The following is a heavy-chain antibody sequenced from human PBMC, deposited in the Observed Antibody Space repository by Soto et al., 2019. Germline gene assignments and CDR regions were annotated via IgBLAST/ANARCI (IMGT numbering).Heavy chain of an antibody. Sequence: QITLKESGPALVKPTQTLTLTCTFSGFSLSTSGVGVGWLRQPPGEALEWLALIYWDDDKRYRPSLKSRLTITKDTSKNHVVLTMTNMDPVDTATYFCAHRRGVLATGQGWYFDFWGRGTLVTVSS. CDR1: GFSLSTSGVG. D-gene: IGHD2-8*02. J-gene: IGHJ2*01. CDR3: AHRRGVLATGQGWYFDF. CDR2: IYWDDDK. V-gene: IGHV2-5*02.